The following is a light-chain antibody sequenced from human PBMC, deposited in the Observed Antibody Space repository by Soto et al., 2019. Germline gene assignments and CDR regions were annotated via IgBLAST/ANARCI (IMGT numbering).Light chain of an antibody. CDR1: QSVLDSSNNKNY. V-gene: IGKV4-1*01. J-gene: IGKJ5*01. Sequence: DIVLTQSPDSLAVSLGERATINCTSSQSVLDSSNNKNYIAWYQQKPGQPPKLLIYWASTRESGVPDRFSGSGSGTDFTLTISTLQAEDVAIYHCQQYFTTPITFGQGTRRRL. CDR3: QQYFTTPIT. CDR2: WAS.